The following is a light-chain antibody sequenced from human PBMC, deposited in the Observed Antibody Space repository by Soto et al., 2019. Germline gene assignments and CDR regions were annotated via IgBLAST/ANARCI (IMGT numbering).Light chain of an antibody. CDR3: QQRSNWGT. J-gene: IGKJ3*01. CDR1: QSVRRY. CDR2: DAS. Sequence: ELVLPQSPATLSLSPGERATLSCRASQSVRRYLARYTKKPDQAPRLLIYDASNRATGIPARLSGSGSATDFTLTISSLDPEDFAVYYCQQRSNWGTCGPGTKVDIK. V-gene: IGKV3-11*01.